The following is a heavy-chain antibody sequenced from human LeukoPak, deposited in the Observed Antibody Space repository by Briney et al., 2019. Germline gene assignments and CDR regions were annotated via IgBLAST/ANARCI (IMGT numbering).Heavy chain of an antibody. CDR3: ARMYYIAAAGPNWFDP. J-gene: IGHJ5*02. CDR1: RYTFTGYY. V-gene: IGHV1-8*02. D-gene: IGHD6-13*01. CDR2: INPNSGVT. Sequence: GASVKVSCKASRYTFTGYYMHWVRQAPGQGLEWMGWINPNSGVTGYAQKFQGRVTMTRNTSISTAYMELSSLRSEDTAVYYCARMYYIAAAGPNWFDPWGQGTLVTVTS.